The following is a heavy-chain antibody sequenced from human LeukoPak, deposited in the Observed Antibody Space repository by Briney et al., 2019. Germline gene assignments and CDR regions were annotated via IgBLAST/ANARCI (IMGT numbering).Heavy chain of an antibody. D-gene: IGHD5-12*01. J-gene: IGHJ4*02. CDR3: ARVATTTNPPQRPFDY. Sequence: SETLSLTCAVSGYSISSGYYWGWIRQPPGKGLEWIGSIYYSGSTYYNPSLKSRVTISVDTSKNQFSLKLSSVTAAYTAVYYCARVATTTNPPQRPFDYWGQGTLVTVSS. CDR2: IYYSGST. CDR1: GYSISSGYY. V-gene: IGHV4-38-2*01.